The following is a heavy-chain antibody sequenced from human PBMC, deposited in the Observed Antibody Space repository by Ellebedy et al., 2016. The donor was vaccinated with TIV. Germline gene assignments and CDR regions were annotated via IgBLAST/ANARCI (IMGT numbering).Heavy chain of an antibody. J-gene: IGHJ1*01. CDR3: AQGGSWSGVS. CDR1: GFTVSTSG. D-gene: IGHD3-16*01. Sequence: GGSLRLSXAVSGFTVSTSGMHWVRQAPGKGLEWVAAISYDGKTKYYADSVKGRFTISRDTSENTVSLQMNSLRAEDTAVYFCAQGGSWSGVSWGQGTLVTVSS. CDR2: ISYDGKTK. V-gene: IGHV3-30*03.